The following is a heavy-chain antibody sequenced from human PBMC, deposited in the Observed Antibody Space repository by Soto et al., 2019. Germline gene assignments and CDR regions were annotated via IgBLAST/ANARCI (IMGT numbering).Heavy chain of an antibody. CDR2: VYHSGST. J-gene: IGHJ5*01. CDR3: ARDFGWFDS. Sequence: SETLSLTCTVSGGSIRTTSSFWGWIRQPPGKGLEWIASVYHSGSTYYSPSLKSRVTLSVDTSNNQFSLTLSSVTAADTAVYFCARDFGWFDSCGQGPLVTVSS. CDR1: GGSIRTTSSF. V-gene: IGHV4-39*01. D-gene: IGHD3-16*01.